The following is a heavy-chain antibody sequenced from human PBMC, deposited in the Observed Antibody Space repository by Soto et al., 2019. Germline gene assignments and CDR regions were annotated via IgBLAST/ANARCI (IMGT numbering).Heavy chain of an antibody. D-gene: IGHD6-13*01. CDR2: ISWNSGSI. J-gene: IGHJ4*02. CDR1: GFTFDDYA. CDR3: AIDMVPYSSSYYGY. V-gene: IGHV3-9*01. Sequence: EVQLVESGGGLVQPGRSLRLSCAAAGFTFDDYAMHWVRQAPGKGLEWVSGISWNSGSIGYADSVKGRFTISRDNDNNSLYLQMNSLRAEDTALYYWAIDMVPYSSSYYGYWCQGTLVTVST.